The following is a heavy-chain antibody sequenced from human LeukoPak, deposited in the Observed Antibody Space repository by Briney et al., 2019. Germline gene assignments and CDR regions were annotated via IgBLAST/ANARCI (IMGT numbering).Heavy chain of an antibody. J-gene: IGHJ4*02. CDR3: AKDYVRDGYNYGVFQN. V-gene: IGHV3-43*02. CDR2: ISGDGGST. D-gene: IGHD5-24*01. Sequence: GGSLRLSCAASGFTFDEHAMHWVRQAPGKGLEWVSLISGDGGSTDYVVSVKGRFTISRDNSKNSLYLHMNSLTTEDTALYYCAKDYVRDGYNYGVFQNWGRGTLVTVSS. CDR1: GFTFDEHA.